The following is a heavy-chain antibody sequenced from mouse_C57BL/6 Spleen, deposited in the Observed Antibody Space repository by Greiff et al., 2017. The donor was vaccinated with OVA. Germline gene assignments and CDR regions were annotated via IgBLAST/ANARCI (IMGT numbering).Heavy chain of an antibody. V-gene: IGHV1-50*01. Sequence: VQLQQSGAELVKPGASVKLSCKASGYTFTSYWMQWVKQRPGQGLEWIGEIDPSDSYTNYNQKFKGKATLTVDTSSSTAYLQLSSLTSEDSAVYYCARDYYGSSYAMDYWGQGTSVTVSS. CDR2: IDPSDSYT. CDR3: ARDYYGSSYAMDY. D-gene: IGHD1-1*01. CDR1: GYTFTSYW. J-gene: IGHJ4*01.